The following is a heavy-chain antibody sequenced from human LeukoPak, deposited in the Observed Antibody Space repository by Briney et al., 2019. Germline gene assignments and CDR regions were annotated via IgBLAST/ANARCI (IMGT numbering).Heavy chain of an antibody. J-gene: IGHJ4*02. Sequence: PGGSLRVSCAASGFTFSSYAMHWVRQGPGKGLEWVAYIAHHGSNKYYADSVKGRFTISRDNSKRTLYLQMNNLRADDTAVYYCAKDGSWSCTDWGQGALVTVSS. CDR2: IAHHGSNK. CDR3: AKDGSWSCTD. D-gene: IGHD2-8*02. V-gene: IGHV3-30*02. CDR1: GFTFSSYA.